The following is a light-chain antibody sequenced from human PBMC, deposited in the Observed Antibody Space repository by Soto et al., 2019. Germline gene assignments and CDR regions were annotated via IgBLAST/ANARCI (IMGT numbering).Light chain of an antibody. CDR2: GNS. J-gene: IGLJ2*01. CDR3: QSYDSSLSGRVV. V-gene: IGLV1-40*01. Sequence: QSALTQPPSVSGAPGQRVTISCTGSSPNIGAGYDVHWYQQLPGTAPKLLIYGNSNRPSGVPDRFSGSKSGTSASLAITGLQAEDEADYYCQSYDSSLSGRVVFGGGTKLTVL. CDR1: SPNIGAGYD.